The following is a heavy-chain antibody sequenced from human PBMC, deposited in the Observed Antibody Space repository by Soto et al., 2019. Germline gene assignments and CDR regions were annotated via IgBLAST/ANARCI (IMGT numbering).Heavy chain of an antibody. CDR3: ARDYYYGSGSSNAFDI. CDR1: GFTFSSYG. Sequence: QVQLVESGGGVVQPGRSLRLSCAASGFTFSSYGMHWVRQAPGKGLEWVAVIWYDGSNKYYADSVKGRFTISRDNSKNTLYLQMNSLRAEDTAVYYCARDYYYGSGSSNAFDIWGQGTKVTVSS. V-gene: IGHV3-33*01. D-gene: IGHD3-10*01. J-gene: IGHJ3*02. CDR2: IWYDGSNK.